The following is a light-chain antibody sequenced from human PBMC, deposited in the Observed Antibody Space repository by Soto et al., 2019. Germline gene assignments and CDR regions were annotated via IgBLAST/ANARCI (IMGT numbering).Light chain of an antibody. J-gene: IGLJ1*01. CDR1: SSDVGGYNY. CDR3: SSYTSSVAHV. CDR2: EVR. V-gene: IGLV2-14*01. Sequence: ALTQPASVSGSPGQSITISCTGTSSDVGGYNYVSWYQQHPGKAPKLMIYEVRNRPSGISNRFSGSKSGNTASLTISGLQAEDEADYYCSSYTSSVAHVFGTGTKVTVL.